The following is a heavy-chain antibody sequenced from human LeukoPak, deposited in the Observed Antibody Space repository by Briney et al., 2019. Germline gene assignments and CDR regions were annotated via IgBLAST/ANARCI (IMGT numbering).Heavy chain of an antibody. CDR3: ARDRGDYSWFDP. D-gene: IGHD4-17*01. CDR2: IYYSGST. J-gene: IGHJ5*02. Sequence: PSETLSLTCTVSGGSISSYYWSWIRQPPGKGLEWIAYIYYSGSTNYNPSLKSRVTISVDTSKNQFSLKLSSVIAADTAVYYCARDRGDYSWFDPWGQGTLVTVSS. CDR1: GGSISSYY. V-gene: IGHV4-59*01.